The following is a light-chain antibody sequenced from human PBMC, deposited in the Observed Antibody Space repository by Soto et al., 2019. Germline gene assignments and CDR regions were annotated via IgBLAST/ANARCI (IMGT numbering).Light chain of an antibody. Sequence: EIVLTQSPGTLSLSPGETATLSCRASQTVTSYFAWYQQKPGQAPRLLIYGASSRATGIPDRFSGSGSGTDFTLTISGLELEDFAVYYCQQYGYSPRTFGQGTKVEIK. CDR2: GAS. CDR3: QQYGYSPRT. J-gene: IGKJ1*01. CDR1: QTVTSY. V-gene: IGKV3-20*01.